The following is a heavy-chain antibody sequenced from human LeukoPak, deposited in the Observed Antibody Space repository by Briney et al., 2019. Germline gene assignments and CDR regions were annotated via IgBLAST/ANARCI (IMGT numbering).Heavy chain of an antibody. CDR3: ARFPVAGFDY. J-gene: IGHJ4*02. CDR2: INHSGST. CDR1: GGSFSDYY. Sequence: SETLSLTCAVYGGSFSDYYRSWIRQPPGKGLEWIGEINHSGSTNYNPSLKSRVTISVDTSKNQFSLKLSSVTAADTAVYYCARFPVAGFDYWGQGTLVTVSS. D-gene: IGHD6-19*01. V-gene: IGHV4-34*01.